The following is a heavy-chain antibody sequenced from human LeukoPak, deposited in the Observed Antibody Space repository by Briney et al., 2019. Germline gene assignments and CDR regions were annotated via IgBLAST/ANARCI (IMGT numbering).Heavy chain of an antibody. J-gene: IGHJ4*02. CDR3: ARDSSYGSGSKRFDY. CDR1: GYTFTSYY. Sequence: GASVKVSCKASGYTFTSYYMHWVRQAPGQGLEWMGIINPSGGSTSYAQRFQGRVTMTRDTSTSTVYMELSSLRSEDTAVYYCARDSSYGSGSKRFDYWGQGTLVTVSS. CDR2: INPSGGST. D-gene: IGHD3-10*01. V-gene: IGHV1-46*01.